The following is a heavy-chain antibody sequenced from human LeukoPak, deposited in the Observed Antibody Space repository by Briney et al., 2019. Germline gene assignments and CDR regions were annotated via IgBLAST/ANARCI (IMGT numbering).Heavy chain of an antibody. D-gene: IGHD3-3*01. Sequence: GESLKISCKGSGYSFTSYWIGWVRQLPGKGLEWMGIIYPGDSDTRYSPSFQGQVTISADKSISTAYLQRSSLKASDTAMYYCATWGTYYDFSGSFYFDYWGQGTLVTVSS. CDR3: ATWGTYYDFSGSFYFDY. J-gene: IGHJ4*02. V-gene: IGHV5-51*01. CDR2: IYPGDSDT. CDR1: GYSFTSYW.